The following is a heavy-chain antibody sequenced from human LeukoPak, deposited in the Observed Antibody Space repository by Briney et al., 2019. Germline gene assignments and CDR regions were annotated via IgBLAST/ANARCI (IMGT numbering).Heavy chain of an antibody. J-gene: IGHJ5*02. CDR3: AVSSSWYGDWFDP. CDR1: GGSVTSYY. CDR2: IYYTGST. V-gene: IGHV4-59*02. D-gene: IGHD6-13*01. Sequence: SETLSLTCTVSGGSVTSYYWSWIRQPPGKGLEWIGYIYYTGSTNYNPSLKSRVTISVDTSKNQFSLKLSSVTAADTAVYYCAVSSSWYGDWFDPWGLGTLVTVSS.